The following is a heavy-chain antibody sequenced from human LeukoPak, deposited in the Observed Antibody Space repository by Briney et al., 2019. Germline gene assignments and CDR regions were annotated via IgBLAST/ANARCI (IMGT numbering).Heavy chain of an antibody. J-gene: IGHJ6*02. CDR2: IPYDGSDE. D-gene: IGHD4-17*01. CDR1: GFTFSTYA. Sequence: PGGSLRLSCAASGFTFSTYAMHWVRQAPGKGLEWVAVIPYDGSDEYYADSVKGRFTISRDISKNTLYLQMNSLRAEDTAVYCCAKPTVTNRYYYYYYGMDVWGQGTTVTVSS. V-gene: IGHV3-30*18. CDR3: AKPTVTNRYYYYYYGMDV.